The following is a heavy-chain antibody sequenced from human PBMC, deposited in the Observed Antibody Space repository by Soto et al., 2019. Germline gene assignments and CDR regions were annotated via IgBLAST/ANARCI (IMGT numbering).Heavy chain of an antibody. J-gene: IGHJ3*02. CDR3: ARGADYYGAGRDAIDI. V-gene: IGHV3-13*04. Sequence: EVQLVESGGGLVQPGGSLRLSCAAAGFTFSSSDMHWVRQATGKGLEWVSGIGTAGDTYYPGSVKGRFTISRENAKNSLYLQMNSLRAVDTAVYYCARGADYYGAGRDAIDIWGQGTMVTVSS. CDR1: GFTFSSSD. D-gene: IGHD3-10*01. CDR2: IGTAGDT.